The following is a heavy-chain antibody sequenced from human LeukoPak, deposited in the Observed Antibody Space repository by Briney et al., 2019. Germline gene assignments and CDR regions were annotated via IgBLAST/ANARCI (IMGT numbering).Heavy chain of an antibody. Sequence: GGSLRLSCAASGFTLSDYYMSWIRQAPGKGLELVSFISNTGSTISYTDSVKGRFTISRDNAKNSLYLQMNSLRDEDTAVYYCARDRGSGTYHFDYWGQGTPVTVSS. CDR3: ARDRGSGTYHFDY. J-gene: IGHJ4*02. CDR2: ISNTGSTI. D-gene: IGHD1-26*01. CDR1: GFTLSDYY. V-gene: IGHV3-11*04.